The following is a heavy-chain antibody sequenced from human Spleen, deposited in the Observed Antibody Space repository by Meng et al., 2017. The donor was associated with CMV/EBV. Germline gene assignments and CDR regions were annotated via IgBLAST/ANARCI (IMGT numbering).Heavy chain of an antibody. D-gene: IGHD2-2*01. CDR1: GFTNYW. Sequence: KVSCKGSGFTNYWIGWVRQMPGRGLEWMGIIYPGDSKTRYSPSFQGQVTISADKSISTAYLQWSSLKASDTAMYYCARQDPTSVVFNYWGQGTLVTVSS. V-gene: IGHV5-51*01. CDR3: ARQDPTSVVFNY. CDR2: IYPGDSKT. J-gene: IGHJ4*02.